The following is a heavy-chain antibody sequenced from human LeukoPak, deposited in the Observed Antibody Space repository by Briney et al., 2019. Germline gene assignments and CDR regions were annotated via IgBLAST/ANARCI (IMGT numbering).Heavy chain of an antibody. CDR3: ARDVYYYDSSGYAQHAEYFQH. CDR1: GFTFTRYW. V-gene: IGHV3-7*01. Sequence: GGSLRLSCAASGFTFTRYWMSWVRQAPGKGLEWVANIKQDGSEKYYVDSVKGRFTISRDNAKNSLYLQMNSLRAEDTAVYYCARDVYYYDSSGYAQHAEYFQHWGQGTLVTVSS. D-gene: IGHD3-22*01. J-gene: IGHJ1*01. CDR2: IKQDGSEK.